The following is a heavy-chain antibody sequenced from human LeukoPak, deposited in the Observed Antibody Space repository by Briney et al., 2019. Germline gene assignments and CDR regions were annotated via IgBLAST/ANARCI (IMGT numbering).Heavy chain of an antibody. CDR1: GFTFSFYW. CDR2: IKQDGSEK. D-gene: IGHD3-10*01. CDR3: ARYGAGIH. Sequence: PGGSLRLFCAASGFTFSFYWMNWVRQAPGKGPEWVANIKQDGSEKYYVDSVKGRFTISRDNAKNSLYLQMNSLRAEDTAVYYCARYGAGIHWGQGTLVTVSS. V-gene: IGHV3-7*04. J-gene: IGHJ4*02.